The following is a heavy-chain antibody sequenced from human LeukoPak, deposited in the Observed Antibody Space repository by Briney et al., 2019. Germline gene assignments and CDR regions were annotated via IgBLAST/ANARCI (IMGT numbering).Heavy chain of an antibody. V-gene: IGHV3-7*03. CDR1: GFTFSSYW. J-gene: IGHJ4*02. Sequence: GGSLRLSCAASGFTFSSYWMAWVRQAPGKGLEWVANMKHDGSEKYYADSVKGRFTISRDNAKNSLYLQMNSLRAEDTALYYCARDSRGLFDYWGQGTLVPVSS. D-gene: IGHD2-2*01. CDR3: ARDSRGLFDY. CDR2: MKHDGSEK.